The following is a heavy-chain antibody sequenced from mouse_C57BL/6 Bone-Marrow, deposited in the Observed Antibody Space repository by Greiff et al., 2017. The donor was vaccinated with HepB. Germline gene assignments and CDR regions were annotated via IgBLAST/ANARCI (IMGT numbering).Heavy chain of an antibody. CDR3: ARRGLRLYFDY. D-gene: IGHD2-2*01. V-gene: IGHV5-12*01. CDR1: GFTFSDYY. Sequence: DVQLQESGGGLVQPGGSLKLSCAASGFTFSDYYMYWVRQTPEKRLEWVAYISNGGGSTYYPDTVKGRFTISRDNAKNTLYLQMSRLKSEDTAMYYCARRGLRLYFDYWGQGTTLTVSS. CDR2: ISNGGGST. J-gene: IGHJ2*01.